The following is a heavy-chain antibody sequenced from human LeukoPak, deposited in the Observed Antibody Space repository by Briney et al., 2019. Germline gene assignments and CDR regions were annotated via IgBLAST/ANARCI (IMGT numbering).Heavy chain of an antibody. Sequence: SQTLSLTCAISGDSASSKSAAWNWIRQSPSRGLEWLGRTYYRSKWKNDYAVSVKSRITINPDISKNHFSLQLNSVTPEDTAVYYCARVVGGSPDYWGQGTLVTVSS. CDR2: TYYRSKWKN. D-gene: IGHD2-15*01. CDR1: GDSASSKSAA. V-gene: IGHV6-1*01. CDR3: ARVVGGSPDY. J-gene: IGHJ4*02.